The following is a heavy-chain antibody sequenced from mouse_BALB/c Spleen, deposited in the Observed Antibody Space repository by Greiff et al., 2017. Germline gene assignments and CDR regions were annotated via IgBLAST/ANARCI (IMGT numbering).Heavy chain of an antibody. CDR2: ISSGGST. Sequence: EVQLQQSGGGLVKPGGSLKLSCAASGFTFSSYAMSWVRQTPEKRLEWVASISSGGSTYYPDSVKGRFTISRDNARNILYLQMSSLRSEDTAMYYCARGSSWFADWGQGTLVTVSA. V-gene: IGHV5-6-5*01. CDR3: ARGSSWFAD. CDR1: GFTFSSYA. J-gene: IGHJ3*01. D-gene: IGHD3-1*01.